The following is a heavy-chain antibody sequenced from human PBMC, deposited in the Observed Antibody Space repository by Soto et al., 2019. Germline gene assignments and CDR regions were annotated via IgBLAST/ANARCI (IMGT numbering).Heavy chain of an antibody. Sequence: SLRLSCAASGFTFSSYGMHWVRQAPGKGLEWVAVISYDGSNKYYADSVKGRFTISRDNSKNTLYLQMNSLRAEDTAVYYCAKDLGTTVTTGYYYYYGMDVWGQGTTVTVSS. D-gene: IGHD4-17*01. J-gene: IGHJ6*02. CDR2: ISYDGSNK. CDR3: AKDLGTTVTTGYYYYYGMDV. V-gene: IGHV3-30*18. CDR1: GFTFSSYG.